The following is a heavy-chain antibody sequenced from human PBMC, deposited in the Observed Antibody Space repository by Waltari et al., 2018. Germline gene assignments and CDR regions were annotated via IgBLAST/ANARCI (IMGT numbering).Heavy chain of an antibody. D-gene: IGHD3-16*01. V-gene: IGHV1-69*12. J-gene: IGHJ5*02. Sequence: QVQLVQSGAEVKKPGSSVKVSCKASGRTFGSYGITWVRQAPGDGLAGMGGIIPIFGTAPNYAQKFQGRLTVTADESTATVYMDLSGLRSDDTAVYYCARRQLGGPFDPWGQGTLVSVSS. CDR2: IIPIFGTAP. CDR1: GRTFGSYG. CDR3: ARRQLGGPFDP.